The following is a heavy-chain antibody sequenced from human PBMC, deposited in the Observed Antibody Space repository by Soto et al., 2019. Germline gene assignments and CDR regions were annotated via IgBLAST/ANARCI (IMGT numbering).Heavy chain of an antibody. J-gene: IGHJ4*02. CDR1: WFFVTTFS. Sequence: AGSLRLSCAASWFFVTTFSMNWVRQAPGKGLEWVSSISPSSPYISYADALKGRFTISRDEAKDSLYLQMYSLRGDVTAVYYCARRPENFWSGYPEAFDFWGQGTLVTVSS. CDR2: ISPSSPYI. CDR3: ARRPENFWSGYPEAFDF. D-gene: IGHD3-3*01. V-gene: IGHV3-21*01.